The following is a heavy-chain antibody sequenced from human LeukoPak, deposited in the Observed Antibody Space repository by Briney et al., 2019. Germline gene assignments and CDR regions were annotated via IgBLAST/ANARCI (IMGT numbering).Heavy chain of an antibody. J-gene: IGHJ4*02. Sequence: GGPLRLSCVASGFTFGDYYMSWIRQAPGKGLEWVSYISSSSSYTNYADSVKGRFTISRDNAKNSLYLQMNSLRAEDTAVYYCARTPGTYYYGSGRPEDFDYWGQGTLVTVSS. V-gene: IGHV3-11*06. D-gene: IGHD3-10*01. CDR1: GFTFGDYY. CDR3: ARTPGTYYYGSGRPEDFDY. CDR2: ISSSSSYT.